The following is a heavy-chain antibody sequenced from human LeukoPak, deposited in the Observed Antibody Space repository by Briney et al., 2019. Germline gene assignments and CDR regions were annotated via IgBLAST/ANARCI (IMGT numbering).Heavy chain of an antibody. V-gene: IGHV4-34*01. CDR2: INHSGST. D-gene: IGHD3-3*01. Sequence: SETLSLTCVVYGGSFSGYYWSWIRQPPGKGLEWIGEINHSGSTNYNPSLKSRVTISVDTSKNQFSLKLSSVTAADTAVYYCARIGLEDYFDYWGQGTLVTVSS. CDR1: GGSFSGYY. J-gene: IGHJ4*02. CDR3: ARIGLEDYFDY.